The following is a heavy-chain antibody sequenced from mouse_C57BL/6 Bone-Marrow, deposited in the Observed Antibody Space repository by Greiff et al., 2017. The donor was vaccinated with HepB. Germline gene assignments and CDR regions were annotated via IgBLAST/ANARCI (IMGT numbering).Heavy chain of an antibody. CDR3: VRRGYYGIGYFDV. V-gene: IGHV10-1*01. CDR2: IRSKSNNYAT. J-gene: IGHJ1*03. D-gene: IGHD1-1*01. CDR1: GFSFNTYA. Sequence: EVQLVESGGGLVQPKGSLKLSCAASGFSFNTYAMNWVRQAPGKGLEWVARIRSKSNNYATYYADSVKDRFTISRDDSESMLYLQMNNLKTEDTAMYYCVRRGYYGIGYFDVWGTGTTVTVSS.